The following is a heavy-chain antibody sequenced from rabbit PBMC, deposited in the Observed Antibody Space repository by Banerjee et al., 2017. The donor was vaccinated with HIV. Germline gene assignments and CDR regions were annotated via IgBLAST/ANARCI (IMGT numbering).Heavy chain of an antibody. D-gene: IGHD4-2*01. V-gene: IGHV1S45*01. J-gene: IGHJ2*01. CDR3: ARNAGYGVGGYAFDP. CDR2: IYTGSGNT. Sequence: QEQLEESGGDLVKPEGSLTLTCTASGFSFSSGYDMCWVRQAPGKGLEWIGCIYTGSGNTAYASWAKGRFTISKTSSTTVTLQMTSLTAADTATYFCARNAGYGVGGYAFDPWGPGTLVTVS. CDR1: GFSFSSGYD.